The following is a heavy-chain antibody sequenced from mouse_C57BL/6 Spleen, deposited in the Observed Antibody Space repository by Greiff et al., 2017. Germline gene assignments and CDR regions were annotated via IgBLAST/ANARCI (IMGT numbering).Heavy chain of an antibody. CDR1: GYTFTGYW. CDR2: ILPGSGST. CDR3: AWDNYDGRADWYFDV. J-gene: IGHJ1*03. V-gene: IGHV1-9*01. D-gene: IGHD2-12*01. Sequence: VTLVESGAELVKPGASVKLSCKATGYTFTGYWIEWVKQRPGNGLEWIGEILPGSGSTNYNEKFKGKVTFTADTSSNTAYMQLSSLTTEDAAIXYSAWDNYDGRADWYFDVWGTGTTVTVSS.